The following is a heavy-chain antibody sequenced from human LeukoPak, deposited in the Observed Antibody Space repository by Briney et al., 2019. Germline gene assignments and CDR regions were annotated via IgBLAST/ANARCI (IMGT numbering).Heavy chain of an antibody. V-gene: IGHV4-59*01. J-gene: IGHJ4*02. Sequence: PRWSLPLSCAASGFTFSSYWMTCIRQPPGKGLEWIANIYCSGSTNYNPSLKSRVTISVDTSKNQFSLKLSSVTAADTAVYYCARGGSGTYYHYWGQGTLVTVSS. CDR2: IYCSGST. D-gene: IGHD1-26*01. CDR3: ARGGSGTYYHY. CDR1: GFTFSSYW.